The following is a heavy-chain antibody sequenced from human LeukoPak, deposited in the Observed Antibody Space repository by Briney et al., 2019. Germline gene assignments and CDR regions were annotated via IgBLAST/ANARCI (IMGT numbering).Heavy chain of an antibody. Sequence: SETLSLTCAVYGGSFSGYYWSWVREPPGKGLEWIGEINHSVRTNYNPSLKSRVTISVDTSKNQFSLKLSSVTAADTAVYYCARSDFWSGYFDYWGQGTLVTVSS. V-gene: IGHV4-34*01. CDR1: GGSFSGYY. J-gene: IGHJ4*02. D-gene: IGHD3-3*01. CDR2: INHSVRT. CDR3: ARSDFWSGYFDY.